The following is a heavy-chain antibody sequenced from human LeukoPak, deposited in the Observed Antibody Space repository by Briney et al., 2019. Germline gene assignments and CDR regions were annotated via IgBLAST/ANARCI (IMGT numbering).Heavy chain of an antibody. D-gene: IGHD5-18*01. V-gene: IGHV1-18*04. J-gene: IGHJ5*02. Sequence: RASVKVSCKASGYTFTSYYMHWVRQAPGQGLEWMGWISAYNGNTNYAQKLQGRVTMTTDTSTSTAYMELRSLRSDDTAVYYCARDRGIQLWPPNNWFDPWGQGTLVTVSS. CDR3: ARDRGIQLWPPNNWFDP. CDR1: GYTFTSYY. CDR2: ISAYNGNT.